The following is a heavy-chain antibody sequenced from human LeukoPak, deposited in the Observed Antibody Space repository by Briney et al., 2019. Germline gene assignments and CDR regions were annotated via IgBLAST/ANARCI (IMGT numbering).Heavy chain of an antibody. D-gene: IGHD3-22*01. V-gene: IGHV1-69*04. J-gene: IGHJ3*02. CDR3: ARSYYDSSGDAFDI. Sequence: GASVKVSCKASGGTFSSYAISWVRQAPGQGLEWMGRIIPILGIANYAQKFQGRVTITADKSTSTAYMELSSLRSEDTAVYYCARSYYDSSGDAFDIWGQGTMVTVSS. CDR1: GGTFSSYA. CDR2: IIPILGIA.